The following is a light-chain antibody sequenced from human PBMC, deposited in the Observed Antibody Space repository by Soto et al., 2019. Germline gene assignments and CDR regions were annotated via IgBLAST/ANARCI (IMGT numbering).Light chain of an antibody. CDR2: DVN. J-gene: IGLJ2*01. CDR1: NSDVGGYNY. CDR3: SSYTSSSPYVL. Sequence: QSVLTQAASVSGSPGQSISISCTGSNSDVGGYNYVSWYQHNPGNAPKLMIYDVNIRPSGVSNRFSGSKSDNTASLTISGLQAEDEANYYCSSYTSSSPYVLFGGGTKLTVL. V-gene: IGLV2-14*03.